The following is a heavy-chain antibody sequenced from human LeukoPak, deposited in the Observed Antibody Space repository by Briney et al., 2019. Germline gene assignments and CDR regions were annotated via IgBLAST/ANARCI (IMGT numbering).Heavy chain of an antibody. V-gene: IGHV4-61*02. CDR2: IYKSGST. J-gene: IGHJ4*02. CDR1: GDSISSGSDY. D-gene: IGHD4-17*01. Sequence: SQTLSLTCTVSGDSISSGSDYWSWIRQPAGKGLEWIGRIYKSGSTNYNPSLKSRVTISVDTSKNQFSLKLSSVTAADTAVYYCARHRRIRGPYGDYGFGVYFDYWGQGTLVTVSS. CDR3: ARHRRIRGPYGDYGFGVYFDY.